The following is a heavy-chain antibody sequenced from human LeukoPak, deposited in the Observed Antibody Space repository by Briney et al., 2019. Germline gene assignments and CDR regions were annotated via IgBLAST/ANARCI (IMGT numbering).Heavy chain of an antibody. V-gene: IGHV5-51*01. J-gene: IGHJ4*02. Sequence: GESLKISCKGCGYSFTSYWIGWVRQMPGKGLEWMGIMYPGDSGTRYSPSFQGQVTISVDKSISTAYLQWSSLKASDTAMYYCGRHLYGGNSAIDYWGQGTLVTVSS. CDR3: GRHLYGGNSAIDY. D-gene: IGHD4-23*01. CDR2: MYPGDSGT. CDR1: GYSFTSYW.